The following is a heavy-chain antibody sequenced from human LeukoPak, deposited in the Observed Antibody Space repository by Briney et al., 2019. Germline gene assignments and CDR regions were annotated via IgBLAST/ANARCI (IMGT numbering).Heavy chain of an antibody. J-gene: IGHJ5*02. V-gene: IGHV4-30-4*01. D-gene: IGHD5-12*01. CDR2: IYYSGST. CDR1: GGSISSGDYY. Sequence: SQTLSLTCTVSGGSISSGDYYWSWIRQPSGKGLEWIGYIYYSGSTYYNPSLKSRVTISVDTSKNQFSLKLSSVTAADTAVYYCARDQRGYSGYDTVSWFDPWGQGTLVTVSS. CDR3: ARDQRGYSGYDTVSWFDP.